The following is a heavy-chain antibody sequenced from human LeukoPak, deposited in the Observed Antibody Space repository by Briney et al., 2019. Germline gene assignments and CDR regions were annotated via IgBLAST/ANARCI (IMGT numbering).Heavy chain of an antibody. J-gene: IGHJ6*03. V-gene: IGHV4-59*01. Sequence: SETLSLTCTVSGGSISSYYWSWIRQPPGKGLEWIGYIYYSGSTNYNPSLKSRVTISVDTSKNQFSLKLSSVTAADTAVYYCARVQQLYYMDVWGKGTTVTVSS. CDR1: GGSISSYY. D-gene: IGHD6-13*01. CDR2: IYYSGST. CDR3: ARVQQLYYMDV.